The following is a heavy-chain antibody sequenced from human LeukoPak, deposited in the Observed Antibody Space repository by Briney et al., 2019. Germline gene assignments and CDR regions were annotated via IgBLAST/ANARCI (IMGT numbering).Heavy chain of an antibody. D-gene: IGHD3-9*01. CDR1: GFTFSDYY. Sequence: GGSLRLSCVASGFTFSDYYISWIRQAPGKGLEWVSYISSSGSARYYTDSVKGRFTISRDNAKNSLYLQMNSLRAEDTAVYYCAREGSSLTGVHYWGQGTLVTVSS. J-gene: IGHJ4*02. CDR3: AREGSSLTGVHY. CDR2: ISSSGSAR. V-gene: IGHV3-11*01.